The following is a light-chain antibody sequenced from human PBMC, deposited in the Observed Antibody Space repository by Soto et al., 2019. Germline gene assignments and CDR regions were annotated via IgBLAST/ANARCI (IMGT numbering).Light chain of an antibody. V-gene: IGKV3-11*01. CDR1: QSFRGL. J-gene: IGKJ5*01. CDR2: DAY. CDR3: QQRHMWPIT. Sequence: EVVLTQSPVTLSLSPGERATLSCRASQSFRGLLAWYQQKPGQAPRLLIYDAYNRATGIPPRFSGSGSGTDFTLTIRRLEPEDSAVYYCQQRHMWPITFGQGTRLAIK.